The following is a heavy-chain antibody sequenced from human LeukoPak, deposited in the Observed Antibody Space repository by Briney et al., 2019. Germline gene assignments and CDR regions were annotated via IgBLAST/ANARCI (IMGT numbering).Heavy chain of an antibody. Sequence: GGSLRLSCAASGFTFSSYSMNWVRQAPGKGLEWVSSISSSYTYIYYADSAKGRYTISRDNAKNSLYLQMNSLRAEDTAVYYCARVSSSYGDYVFDYWGQGTLVTVSS. CDR1: GFTFSSYS. CDR2: ISSSYTYI. V-gene: IGHV3-21*01. J-gene: IGHJ4*02. D-gene: IGHD4-17*01. CDR3: ARVSSSYGDYVFDY.